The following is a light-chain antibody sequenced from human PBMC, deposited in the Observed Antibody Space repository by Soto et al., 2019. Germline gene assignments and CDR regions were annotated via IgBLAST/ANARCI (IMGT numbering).Light chain of an antibody. Sequence: QSVLSLPSSVAGSPEQSTAISCTGTSSDVGGYNYVSWYQQHPGKAPKLMIYEVSNRPSGVSNRFSGYKSGNTASLTISGLQAEDEADYYCSSYTSSCSYVFGTGTKVTV. CDR2: EVS. V-gene: IGLV2-14*01. CDR1: SSDVGGYNY. J-gene: IGLJ1*01. CDR3: SSYTSSCSYV.